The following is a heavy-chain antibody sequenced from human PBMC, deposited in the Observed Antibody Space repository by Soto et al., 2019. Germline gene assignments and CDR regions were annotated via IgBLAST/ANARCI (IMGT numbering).Heavy chain of an antibody. CDR2: INPNSGGT. CDR1: GYTFTGYY. J-gene: IGHJ5*02. V-gene: IGHV1-2*04. Sequence: GASVKVSCTASGYTFTGYYMHWVRHAPGQGLEWMGWINPNSGGTNYAQKFQGWVTMTRDTSISTAYMELSRRRSDDTAVYYCARDTMPYDFWSVYYYLANSGNLFDPCGQGTLVTVS. CDR3: ARDTMPYDFWSVYYYLANSGNLFDP. D-gene: IGHD3-3*01.